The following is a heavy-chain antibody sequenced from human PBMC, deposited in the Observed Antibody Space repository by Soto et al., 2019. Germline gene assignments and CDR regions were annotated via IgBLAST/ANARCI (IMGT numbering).Heavy chain of an antibody. CDR3: AKDMCYSGSDYDAFDI. D-gene: IGHD5-12*01. CDR2: ISWDGGST. CDR1: GFTFDDYT. Sequence: GGSLRLSCAASGFTFDDYTMHWVRQAPGKGLEWVSLISWDGGSTYYADSVKGRFTISRDNSINYLYLQMNSLRTEDTCLYDEAKDMCYSGSDYDAFDIWGQGTMVTVSS. J-gene: IGHJ3*02. V-gene: IGHV3-43*01.